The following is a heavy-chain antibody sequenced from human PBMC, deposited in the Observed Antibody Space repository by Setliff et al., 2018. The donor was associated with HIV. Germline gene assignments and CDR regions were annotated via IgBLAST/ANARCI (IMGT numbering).Heavy chain of an antibody. D-gene: IGHD3-10*01. CDR1: GGSISSSNW. CDR2: IHHSGTA. J-gene: IGHJ4*02. CDR3: ARLSGGMVPNY. Sequence: GTLSLTCAVSGGSISSSNWWSWVRQPPGKGLEWIGSIHHSGTAYDNPSLKRRVTISVDPSKNQILLRLSSVTAADTAVYYCARLSGGMVPNYWGQGTLVTVSS. V-gene: IGHV4-4*02.